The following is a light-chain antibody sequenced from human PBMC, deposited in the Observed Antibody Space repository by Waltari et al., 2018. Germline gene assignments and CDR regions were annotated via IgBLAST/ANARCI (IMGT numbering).Light chain of an antibody. V-gene: IGLV2-8*01. Sequence: QSALTQPPSASGSPGQSVTISCPGTSSDVGGYNYVSWYQQHPGKAPKLMIYEVSKRPSGVPVRFAGSKAGNTASLTVAGLQAEDEADYYCSSYAGSNNVVVFGGGTKLTVL. CDR3: SSYAGSNNVVV. J-gene: IGLJ2*01. CDR1: SSDVGGYNY. CDR2: EVS.